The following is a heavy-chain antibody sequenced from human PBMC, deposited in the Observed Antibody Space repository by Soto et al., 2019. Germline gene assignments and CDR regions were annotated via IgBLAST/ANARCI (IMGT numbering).Heavy chain of an antibody. Sequence: EVQLLESGGGLVQPGGSLRLSCAASGFTFSSYAMSWVRQAPGKGLEWVSAISGSGGSTYYADSVKGRFTISRDNSKNTLYLQMNSLRAEDTAVYYCAKGSDTYYDSSGWAFGIWGQGTMVTVSS. CDR3: AKGSDTYYDSSGWAFGI. D-gene: IGHD3-22*01. V-gene: IGHV3-23*01. CDR1: GFTFSSYA. J-gene: IGHJ3*02. CDR2: ISGSGGST.